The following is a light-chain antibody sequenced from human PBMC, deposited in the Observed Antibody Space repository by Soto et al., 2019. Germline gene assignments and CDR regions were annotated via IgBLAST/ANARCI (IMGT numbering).Light chain of an antibody. V-gene: IGKV1-33*01. Sequence: DIQMTQSPSSLSASLGYSVTITCQASQDISNYLNWYQQKLGKAPKLLIYDASNLETGVPSRFSGSGSGTDFTFTISSLQPEDIATYYCQQYSHLITFGQGTRLRL. J-gene: IGKJ5*01. CDR2: DAS. CDR3: QQYSHLIT. CDR1: QDISNY.